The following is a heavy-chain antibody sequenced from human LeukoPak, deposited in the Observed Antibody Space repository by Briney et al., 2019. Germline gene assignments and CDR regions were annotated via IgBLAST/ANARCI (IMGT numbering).Heavy chain of an antibody. Sequence: GGSLRLSCAASGFTFSSYVMHWVRQAPGKGLEWVAFIRYDGSYKYYSDSVKGRFTISRDNSKNTLYLQMNSLRAEDTAVYYCAKDRAVTTLGGFDYWGQGTLVTVSS. J-gene: IGHJ4*02. CDR2: IRYDGSYK. CDR3: AKDRAVTTLGGFDY. D-gene: IGHD4-17*01. V-gene: IGHV3-30*02. CDR1: GFTFSSYV.